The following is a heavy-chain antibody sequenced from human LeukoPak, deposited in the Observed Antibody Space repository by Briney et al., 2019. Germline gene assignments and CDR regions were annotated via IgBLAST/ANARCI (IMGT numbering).Heavy chain of an antibody. CDR3: ARGVGLTQGGTFDY. V-gene: IGHV4-38-2*02. D-gene: IGHD1-1*01. CDR1: DDSITMYY. Sequence: SETMSLTCSVSDDSITMYYWTWIRQPPGKGPEWIGSIYHSGSTHYNSSLKSRVTISVDTSKNQLSLKLSSVTAADTAVYYCARGVGLTQGGTFDYWGQGTLVTVSS. CDR2: IYHSGST. J-gene: IGHJ4*02.